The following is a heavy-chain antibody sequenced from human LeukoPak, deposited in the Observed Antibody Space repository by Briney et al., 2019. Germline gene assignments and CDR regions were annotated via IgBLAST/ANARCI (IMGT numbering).Heavy chain of an antibody. CDR3: ARVRRYCSGGSCYSCAFDI. CDR2: ISAYNGNK. V-gene: IGHV1-18*01. D-gene: IGHD2-15*01. CDR1: VYTFTIYG. J-gene: IGHJ3*02. Sequence: ASVTVSFTSSVYTFTIYGISWVGQAPGQGGEGMGWISAYNGNKNYAQKLQGRGTMTTDPSTTTAYMELRSLRSDDTAVYYCARVRRYCSGGSCYSCAFDIWGQGTMVTVSS.